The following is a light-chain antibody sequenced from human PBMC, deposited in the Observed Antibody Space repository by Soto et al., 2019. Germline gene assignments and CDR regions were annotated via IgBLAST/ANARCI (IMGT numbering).Light chain of an antibody. CDR2: GAS. Sequence: EIVLTQSPATLSVSPGERATLSCRASQSISSKLAWYQHKAGQAPRLLIYGASTRATGIPARFSGSGFGTDFTLPITSLQSEDFAVYFCQQYNDWPPEVTFGPGTTVDVK. CDR1: QSISSK. CDR3: QQYNDWPPEVT. V-gene: IGKV3-15*01. J-gene: IGKJ3*01.